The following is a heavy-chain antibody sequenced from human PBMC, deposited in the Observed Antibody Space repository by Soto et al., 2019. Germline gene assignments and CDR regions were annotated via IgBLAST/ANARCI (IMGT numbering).Heavy chain of an antibody. V-gene: IGHV1-3*01. CDR2: INAGNGNT. J-gene: IGHJ4*02. Sequence: ASVKVSCKASGYTFTSYAMHWVRQAPGQRLEWMGWINAGNGNTKYSQKFQGRVTITRDTSASTAYMELSSLRSEDTAVYYCARSMLYDFWSGSFDYWGQGTLVTVSS. D-gene: IGHD3-3*01. CDR3: ARSMLYDFWSGSFDY. CDR1: GYTFTSYA.